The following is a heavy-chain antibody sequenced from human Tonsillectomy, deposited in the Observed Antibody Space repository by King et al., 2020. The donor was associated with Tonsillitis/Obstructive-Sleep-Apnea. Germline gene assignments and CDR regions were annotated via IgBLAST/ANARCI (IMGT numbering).Heavy chain of an antibody. D-gene: IGHD2-21*02. CDR1: GFTFSSYG. Sequence: VQLVESGGGVVQPGRSLRLSCAASGFTFSSYGMHWVRQVPGKGLEWVAVISYDGSNKYYADSVKGRFTISRDNSKNTLYLQMNSLRAEDTAVYYCAKAYCGGDCQGYYFDYWGQGTLVTVSS. J-gene: IGHJ4*02. V-gene: IGHV3-30*18. CDR3: AKAYCGGDCQGYYFDY. CDR2: ISYDGSNK.